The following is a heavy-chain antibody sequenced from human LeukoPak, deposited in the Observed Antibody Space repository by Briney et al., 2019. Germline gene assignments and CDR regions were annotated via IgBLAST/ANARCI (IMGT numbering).Heavy chain of an antibody. J-gene: IGHJ4*02. CDR1: GFTFSSYA. CDR3: VGGDLYYFDY. V-gene: IGHV3-23*01. D-gene: IGHD2-21*02. Sequence: GGSLRLSCAASGFTFSSYAMSCVRQAPGKGLEWGSAISGSGGSTYYADSVKGRFTISRDNSKNTLYLQMNSLRAEDTAVYYCVGGDLYYFDYWGQGTLVTVSS. CDR2: ISGSGGST.